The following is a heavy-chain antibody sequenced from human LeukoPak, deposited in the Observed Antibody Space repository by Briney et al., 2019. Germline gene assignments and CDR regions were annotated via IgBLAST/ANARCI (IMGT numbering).Heavy chain of an antibody. V-gene: IGHV4-59*11. J-gene: IGHJ4*02. D-gene: IGHD4-17*01. CDR1: GGSISSHY. CDR2: IYYSGST. CDR3: ARSGLTTALDY. Sequence: SETLSLTCTVSGGSISSHYWSWIRQPPGKGLEWIGYIYYSGSTNYNPSLKSRVTISVDTSRNQFSLKLSSVTAADTAVYYCARSGLTTALDYWGQGTLVTVSS.